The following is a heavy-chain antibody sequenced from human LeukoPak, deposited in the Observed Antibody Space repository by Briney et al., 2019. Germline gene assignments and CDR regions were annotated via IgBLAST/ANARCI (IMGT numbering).Heavy chain of an antibody. CDR2: IYHSGST. CDR3: AKSGDYRFDP. CDR1: GDSISGSHW. V-gene: IGHV4-4*02. Sequence: SETLSLTCAVSGDSISGSHWWTWVRQPPGKGLEWIGEIYHSGSTNYNPSLKSQVTISVDKSENHFSLTLRSVTAADTAVYYCAKSGDYRFDPWGQGTLVTVSS. J-gene: IGHJ5*02. D-gene: IGHD4-11*01.